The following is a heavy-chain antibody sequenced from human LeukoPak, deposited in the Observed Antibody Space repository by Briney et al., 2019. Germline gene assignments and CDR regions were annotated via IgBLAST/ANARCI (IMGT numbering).Heavy chain of an antibody. CDR3: ARVGALSSSWLLY. Sequence: PGGSLRLSCAASGFTFSSYSMNWVRQAPGKGLEWVSYISSSSSTIYYADSVKGRFTISRGNAKNSLYLQMNSLRAEDTAVYFCARVGALSSSWLLYWGQGTLVTVSS. CDR2: ISSSSSTI. CDR1: GFTFSSYS. J-gene: IGHJ4*02. D-gene: IGHD6-13*01. V-gene: IGHV3-48*01.